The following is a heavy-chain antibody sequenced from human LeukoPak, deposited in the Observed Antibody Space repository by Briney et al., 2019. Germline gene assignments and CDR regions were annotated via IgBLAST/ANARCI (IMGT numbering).Heavy chain of an antibody. CDR2: IYTSGST. Sequence: PSETLSLTCTVSGGSISSYYWSWIRQPAGKGLEWIGRIYTSGSTNYNPSLKSRVTISVDTSKNQFSLKLSSVTAADTAVYYCAREAVLLWFGEEGPYDYWGQGTLVTVSS. CDR3: AREAVLLWFGEEGPYDY. V-gene: IGHV4-4*07. D-gene: IGHD3-10*01. J-gene: IGHJ4*02. CDR1: GGSISSYY.